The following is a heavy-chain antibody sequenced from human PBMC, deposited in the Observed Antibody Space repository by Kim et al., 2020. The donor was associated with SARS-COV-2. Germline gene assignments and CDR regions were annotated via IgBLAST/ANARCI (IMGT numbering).Heavy chain of an antibody. V-gene: IGHV3-11*01. D-gene: IGHD2-2*01. CDR3: ARVKGASFYGPFDY. J-gene: IGHJ4*02. Sequence: ADSVKGRFPLTRDNAKRSLYLQMTSLRAEDTAVYYCARVKGASFYGPFDYWGQGTQVTVSP.